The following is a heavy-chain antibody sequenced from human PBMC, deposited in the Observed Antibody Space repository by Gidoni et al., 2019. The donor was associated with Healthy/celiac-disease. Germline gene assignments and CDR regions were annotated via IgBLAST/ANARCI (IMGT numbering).Heavy chain of an antibody. CDR3: ARDSSGYQALGY. V-gene: IGHV3-21*01. Sequence: EVQLVESGGGLVKPGGSLSLSCAASGFTFSSYSMNWVRQAPGKGLEWVSSISSSSSYIYYADSVKGRFTISRDNAKNSLYLQMNSLRAEDTAVYYCARDSSGYQALGYWGQGTLVTVSS. D-gene: IGHD3-22*01. J-gene: IGHJ4*02. CDR2: ISSSSSYI. CDR1: GFTFSSYS.